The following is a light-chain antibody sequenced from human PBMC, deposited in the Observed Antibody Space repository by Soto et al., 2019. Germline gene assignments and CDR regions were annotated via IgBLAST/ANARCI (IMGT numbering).Light chain of an antibody. CDR3: QQSYGTPRS. J-gene: IGKJ4*01. Sequence: DIQMTQSPSSLSASEGDRVTLTCRASQSISRYLNWYQQKPGRAPKLLMYGASNLQNGVPSRFSGSGSGTDFTLTISNLQPEDFATYYCQQSYGTPRSFGGGTKWRSN. CDR1: QSISRY. CDR2: GAS. V-gene: IGKV1-39*01.